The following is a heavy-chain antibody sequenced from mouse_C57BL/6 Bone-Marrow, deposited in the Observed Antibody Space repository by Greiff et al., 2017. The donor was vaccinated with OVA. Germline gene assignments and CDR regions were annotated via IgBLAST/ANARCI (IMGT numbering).Heavy chain of an antibody. D-gene: IGHD1-1*01. CDR2: IHPNSGST. CDR1: GYTFTSYW. J-gene: IGHJ2*01. CDR3: AREYYGSSPY. V-gene: IGHV1-64*01. Sequence: QVQLQQPGAELVKPGASVKVSCKASGYTFTSYWMHWVKQRPGQGLEWIGMIHPNSGSTNYNEKFKSKATLTVDKSSSTAYMQLSSLTSEDSAVYYCAREYYGSSPYWGQGTTLTVSS.